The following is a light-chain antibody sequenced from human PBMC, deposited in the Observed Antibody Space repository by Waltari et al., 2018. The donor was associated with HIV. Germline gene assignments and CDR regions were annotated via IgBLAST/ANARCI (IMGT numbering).Light chain of an antibody. CDR2: GAS. CDR1: QDIGTY. J-gene: IGKJ3*01. V-gene: IGKV1-8*01. CDR3: QTYYSHPVT. Sequence: AIRMTQSHSSFSASTGDRVPITCRASQDIGTYLAWYQPKPGKAPKLLIYGASSLQSGVPSRCSVGGSGTDYSFTISCLQPEEFVTYCSQTYYSHPVTFGPGTKVEIK.